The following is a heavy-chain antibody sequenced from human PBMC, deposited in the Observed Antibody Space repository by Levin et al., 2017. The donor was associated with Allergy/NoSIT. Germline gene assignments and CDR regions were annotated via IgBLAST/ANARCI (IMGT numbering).Heavy chain of an antibody. Sequence: GGSLRLSCSASGFTFDDYAMHWVRQAPGKGLEWVSGISWDGATIGYADSVKGRFTISRDNAKNSLYLQMNSLRAEDTALYYCAKGASASHYYIMDVWGQGTTVTVSS. CDR3: AKGASASHYYIMDV. CDR1: GFTFDDYA. J-gene: IGHJ6*02. CDR2: ISWDGATI. V-gene: IGHV3-9*01.